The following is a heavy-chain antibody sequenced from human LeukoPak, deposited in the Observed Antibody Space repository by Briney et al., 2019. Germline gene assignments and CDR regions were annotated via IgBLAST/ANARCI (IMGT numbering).Heavy chain of an antibody. CDR3: ARTGSTVTMLYPFDH. CDR2: ISYSGST. D-gene: IGHD4-17*01. V-gene: IGHV4-59*11. Sequence: SETLSLTCSVSGGSISTHYYNWIRQSPGKELEWIGRISYSGSTNYNPSLKSRVSISVDTSKNQFSLKLSSVTAADTAVYYCARTGSTVTMLYPFDHWGQGTLVTVSS. CDR1: GGSISTHY. J-gene: IGHJ4*02.